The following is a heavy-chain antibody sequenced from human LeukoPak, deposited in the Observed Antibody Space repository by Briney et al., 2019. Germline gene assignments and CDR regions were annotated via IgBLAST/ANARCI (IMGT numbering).Heavy chain of an antibody. CDR3: ARTHCTNGVCPNWFDP. CDR1: GGSFSGYF. J-gene: IGHJ5*02. Sequence: TTSETLSLTCAVYGGSFSGYFWSWIRQPPGKGLEWIGEINHSGTANYSPSLKSRVTISVDTSKNQFSLKLSSVTAADTAVYYCARTHCTNGVCPNWFDPWGQGTLVTVSS. D-gene: IGHD2-8*01. CDR2: INHSGTA. V-gene: IGHV4-34*01.